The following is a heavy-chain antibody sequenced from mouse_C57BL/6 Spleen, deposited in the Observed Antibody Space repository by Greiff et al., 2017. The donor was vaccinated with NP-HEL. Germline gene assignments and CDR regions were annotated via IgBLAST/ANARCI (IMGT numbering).Heavy chain of an antibody. J-gene: IGHJ4*01. D-gene: IGHD2-1*01. V-gene: IGHV14-4*01. CDR1: GFNIKDDY. Sequence: EVQLQQSGAELVRPGASVKLSCTASGFNIKDDYMHWVKQRPEQGLEWIGWIDPENGDTEYASKFQGKATITADTSSNTAYLQLSSLTSEDTAVYYCTTGNWRMDYWGQGTSVTVSS. CDR2: IDPENGDT. CDR3: TTGNWRMDY.